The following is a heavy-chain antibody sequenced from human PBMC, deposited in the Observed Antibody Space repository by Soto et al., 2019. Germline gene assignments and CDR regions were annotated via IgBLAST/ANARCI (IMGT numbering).Heavy chain of an antibody. J-gene: IGHJ4*02. D-gene: IGHD5-12*01. CDR1: GGSFSGYY. CDR2: INHSGST. CDR3: AGSSGYDYGDY. Sequence: SXTLSLTCAVYGGSFSGYYLSWIRQPPGKGLEWIGEINHSGSTNYNPSLKSRVTIPVGTSKNQFSLKLSSVTAADTAVYYCAGSSGYDYGDYWGQGTLVTGSS. V-gene: IGHV4-34*01.